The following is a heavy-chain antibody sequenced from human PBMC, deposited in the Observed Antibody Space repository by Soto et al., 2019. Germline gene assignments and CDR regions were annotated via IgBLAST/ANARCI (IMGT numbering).Heavy chain of an antibody. V-gene: IGHV3-7*03. J-gene: IGHJ1*01. CDR2: IKQDGIEK. CDR1: GFSFSSYW. Sequence: GGSLRLSCAASGFSFSSYWMSWVRQAPGKGLEWVAGIKQDGIEKYYLASVKGRFTISRDNARNTLYLQLSSLRAADTAVYYCSRDKHDYAMWGQGTRVTVSS. D-gene: IGHD2-8*01. CDR3: SRDKHDYAM.